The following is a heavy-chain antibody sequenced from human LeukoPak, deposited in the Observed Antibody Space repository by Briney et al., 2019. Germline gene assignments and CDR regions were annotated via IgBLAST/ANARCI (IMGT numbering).Heavy chain of an antibody. CDR3: ATHTPPGIAAAGIYYFDY. V-gene: IGHV1-18*01. CDR1: GYTFTGYG. J-gene: IGHJ4*02. CDR2: ISAYNGNT. D-gene: IGHD6-13*01. Sequence: GASVKVSCKASGYTFTGYGISWVRQAPGQGLEWMGWISAYNGNTNYAQKLQGRVTMTTDTSTSTAYMELRSLRSDDTAVYYCATHTPPGIAAAGIYYFDYWGQGTLVTVSS.